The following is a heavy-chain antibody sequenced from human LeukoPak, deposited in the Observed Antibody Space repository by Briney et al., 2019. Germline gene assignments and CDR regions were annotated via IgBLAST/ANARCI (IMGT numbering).Heavy chain of an antibody. CDR1: GYTLTELS. D-gene: IGHD6-13*01. V-gene: IGHV1-24*01. J-gene: IGHJ4*02. CDR2: FDPEDGET. CDR3: ATDVASSSWEVAFDY. Sequence: GASVKVSCKVPGYTLTELSMHWVRQAPGKGLEWMGGFDPEDGETIYAQKFQGRVTMTEDTSTDTAYMELSSLRSEDTAVYYCATDVASSSWEVAFDYWGQGTLVTASS.